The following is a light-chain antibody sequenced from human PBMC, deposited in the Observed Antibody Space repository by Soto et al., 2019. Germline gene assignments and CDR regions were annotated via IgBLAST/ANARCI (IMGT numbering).Light chain of an antibody. J-gene: IGKJ5*01. Sequence: IVLTQSPATLFLSPGERATLSCRASQSVSSYLAWYQHKPGQAPRLLIYDASNRATGIPARFSGSGSGTDFTLTISSLEPEYFALYYCQQRSNWPSFGQGPRLEIK. V-gene: IGKV3-11*01. CDR1: QSVSSY. CDR2: DAS. CDR3: QQRSNWPS.